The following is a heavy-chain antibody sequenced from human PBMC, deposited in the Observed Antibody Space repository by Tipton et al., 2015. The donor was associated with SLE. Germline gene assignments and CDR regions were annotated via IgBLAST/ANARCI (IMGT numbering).Heavy chain of an antibody. CDR1: GASSSGHY. J-gene: IGHJ4*02. CDR3: ARGSVVADDY. D-gene: IGHD2-15*01. V-gene: IGHV4-59*11. Sequence: TLSLTCTVSGASSSGHYYNWIRQSPGKGLEFIGYIYYSRDTNYNPSLKSRVSISVDTSKNQLSLKLTSVTAADTAVYYCARGSVVADDYWGQGTLVTVSS. CDR2: IYYSRDT.